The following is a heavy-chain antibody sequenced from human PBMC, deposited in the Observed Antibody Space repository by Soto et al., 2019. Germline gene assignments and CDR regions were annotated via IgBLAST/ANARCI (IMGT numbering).Heavy chain of an antibody. CDR3: ATGIHQQDYDILTGPDY. J-gene: IGHJ4*02. CDR1: GFTFDDYA. D-gene: IGHD3-9*01. CDR2: ISWNSGSI. V-gene: IGHV3-9*01. Sequence: GGSLRLSCAASGFTFDDYAMHWVRQAPGKGLEWVSGISWNSGSIGYADSVKGRFTISRDNAKNSLYLQMNSLRAEDTALYYCATGIHQQDYDILTGPDYWGQGTLVTVSS.